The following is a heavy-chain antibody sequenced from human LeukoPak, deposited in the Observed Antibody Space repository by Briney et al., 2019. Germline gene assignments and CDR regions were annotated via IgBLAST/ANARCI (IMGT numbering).Heavy chain of an antibody. J-gene: IGHJ6*02. D-gene: IGHD3-22*01. CDR1: GASVSSGSYY. V-gene: IGHV4-61*01. CDR3: ARESYGDSGWSYYYGMDV. Sequence: PSETLSLTCNVSGASVSSGSYYWSWIRQPPGKGLEWIGYIYYSGSTNYNPSLKSRVTISVDTSKNQFSLKLSSVTAADTAVYYCARESYGDSGWSYYYGMDVWGQGTTVTVSS. CDR2: IYYSGST.